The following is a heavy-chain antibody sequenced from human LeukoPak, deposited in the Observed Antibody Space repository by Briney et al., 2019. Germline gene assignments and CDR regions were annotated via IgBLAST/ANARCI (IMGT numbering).Heavy chain of an antibody. D-gene: IGHD6-6*01. Sequence: RPSQTLSLTCTVSGGSVSSSYWSWIRQPPGKGLEWIGYIYYSGSTNYNPSLKSRVTISVDTSMNQVSLKLSSVTAADTAVYYCASGGLSIAARLSFDYWGQGTLVTVSS. J-gene: IGHJ4*02. CDR2: IYYSGST. V-gene: IGHV4-59*02. CDR1: GGSVSSSY. CDR3: ASGGLSIAARLSFDY.